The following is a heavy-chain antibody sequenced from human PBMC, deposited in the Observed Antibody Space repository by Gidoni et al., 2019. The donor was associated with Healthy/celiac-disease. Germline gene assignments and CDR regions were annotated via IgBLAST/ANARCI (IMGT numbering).Heavy chain of an antibody. CDR2: ISGSGGST. D-gene: IGHD4-17*01. V-gene: IGHV3-23*01. CDR1: GFTFSSYA. J-gene: IGHJ4*02. CDR3: AKDASPYGDYERRVMNPFDY. Sequence: EVQLLESGGGLVQPGGSLRLSCAASGFTFSSYAMSWVRQAPGKGLEWVSAISGSGGSTYYADSGKGRFTISRDNSKNTLYLQMNSLRAEDTAVYYCAKDASPYGDYERRVMNPFDYWGQGTLVTVSS.